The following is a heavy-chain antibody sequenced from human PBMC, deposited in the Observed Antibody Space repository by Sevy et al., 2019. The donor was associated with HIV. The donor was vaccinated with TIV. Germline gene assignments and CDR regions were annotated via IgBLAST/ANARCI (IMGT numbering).Heavy chain of an antibody. Sequence: SETLSLTCTVSGDSINTYYWSWIRQPPGKGLEWIGYVSHSGNTNYNPSPKSRVSMSLDTSRNQFSLKVKSVTAADTAVYYCARLRWDLVVVPGATPGCYFDYWGQGTLVTVSS. J-gene: IGHJ4*02. V-gene: IGHV4-59*08. CDR1: GDSINTYY. CDR3: ARLRWDLVVVPGATPGCYFDY. D-gene: IGHD2-2*01. CDR2: VSHSGNT.